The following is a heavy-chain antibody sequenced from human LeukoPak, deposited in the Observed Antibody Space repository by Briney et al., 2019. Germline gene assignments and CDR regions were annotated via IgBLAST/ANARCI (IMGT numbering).Heavy chain of an antibody. J-gene: IGHJ4*02. Sequence: ASVKVSCKASGYTFNDYYIHWVRQAPGQGLEWMGWINPNNGGTNYAQKFQGRVTMTRDTSSSTGYMELRSLRSDDTAVYYCARGARYSSSDYWGRGTLVTVSS. CDR2: INPNNGGT. D-gene: IGHD6-6*01. CDR3: ARGARYSSSDY. V-gene: IGHV1-2*02. CDR1: GYTFNDYY.